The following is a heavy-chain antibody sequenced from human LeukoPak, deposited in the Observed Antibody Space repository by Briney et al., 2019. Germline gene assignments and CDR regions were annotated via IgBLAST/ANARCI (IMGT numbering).Heavy chain of an antibody. J-gene: IGHJ4*02. CDR1: GFTFDDYT. CDR3: AKGHIVGAITEFDY. Sequence: GGSLRLSCAASGFTFDDYTMHWVRQTPGKALEWVSLFSWDGGSTYYADSVKGRFTISRDNSKNSLYLQMNSLRTEDTALYYCAKGHIVGAITEFDYWGQGTLVTVSS. D-gene: IGHD1-26*01. CDR2: FSWDGGST. V-gene: IGHV3-43*01.